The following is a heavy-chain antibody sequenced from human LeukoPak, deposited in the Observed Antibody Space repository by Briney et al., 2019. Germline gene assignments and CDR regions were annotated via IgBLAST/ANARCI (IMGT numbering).Heavy chain of an antibody. CDR3: ARGRDAGYSSGWCDY. CDR1: GGSFSGYY. D-gene: IGHD6-19*01. V-gene: IGHV4-34*01. CDR2: IHHSGST. J-gene: IGHJ4*02. Sequence: SETLSLTCAVYGGSFSGYYWSWIRQPPGKGLEWIGEIHHSGSTNYNPSLKSRVTISVDTSKNQFSLKLSSVTAADTAVYYCARGRDAGYSSGWCDYWGQGTLVTVSS.